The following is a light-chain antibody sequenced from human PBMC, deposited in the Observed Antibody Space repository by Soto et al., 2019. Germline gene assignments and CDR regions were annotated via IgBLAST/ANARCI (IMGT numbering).Light chain of an antibody. CDR1: QSVLHSSNNKNY. CDR2: WAS. V-gene: IGKV4-1*01. Sequence: DIVTIPPPDSLTGSLCDRATINCKSSQSVLHSSNNKNYLAWYQQKQGQTPKLLIYWASTRESGVPDRFSGSGSGTDFTLTISRLQAEDVEVYYCQQYYSTPITFGQGTRLEIK. CDR3: QQYYSTPIT. J-gene: IGKJ5*01.